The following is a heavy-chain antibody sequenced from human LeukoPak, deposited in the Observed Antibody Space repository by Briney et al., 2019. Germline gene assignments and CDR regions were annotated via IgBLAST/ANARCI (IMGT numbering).Heavy chain of an antibody. V-gene: IGHV1-69*13. CDR3: ARDGLYCSGGSCYPFDY. Sequence: GASVKVSCKASGGTFSSYAISWVRQAPGQGLEWMGGIIPIFGTANYAQKFQGRVTITADESTSTAYMELRSLRSDDTAVYYCARDGLYCSGGSCYPFDYWGQGTLVTVSS. CDR1: GGTFSSYA. D-gene: IGHD2-15*01. CDR2: IIPIFGTA. J-gene: IGHJ4*02.